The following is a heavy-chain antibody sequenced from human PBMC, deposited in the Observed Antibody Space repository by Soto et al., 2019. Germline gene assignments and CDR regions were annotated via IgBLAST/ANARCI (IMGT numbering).Heavy chain of an antibody. CDR1: GLTVSGKRY. CDR2: FYDLDGT. Sequence: GGSLRLSCAVSGLTVSGKRYVAWVRQAPGKGLEWVSGFYDLDGTYYADSLKGRFTTSGDSSRTIVYLQMNGLRPEDTAVYYCATWHLQEHAYDVWGQGTTVTVSS. D-gene: IGHD4-4*01. J-gene: IGHJ3*01. V-gene: IGHV3-53*01. CDR3: ATWHLQEHAYDV.